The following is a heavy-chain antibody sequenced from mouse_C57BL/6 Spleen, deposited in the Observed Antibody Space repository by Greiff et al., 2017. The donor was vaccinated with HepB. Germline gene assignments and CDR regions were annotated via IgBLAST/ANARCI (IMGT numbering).Heavy chain of an antibody. CDR3: ARCDYGSSYGGYFDV. J-gene: IGHJ1*03. D-gene: IGHD1-1*01. V-gene: IGHV1-50*01. Sequence: QVQLQQPGAELVKPGASVKLSCKASGYTFTSYWMQWVKQRPGQGLEWIGEIDPSDSYTNYNQKFTGKATLTIDTSSSTAYMQLSSLTYEDSAVYYCARCDYGSSYGGYFDVWGTGTTVTVSS. CDR2: IDPSDSYT. CDR1: GYTFTSYW.